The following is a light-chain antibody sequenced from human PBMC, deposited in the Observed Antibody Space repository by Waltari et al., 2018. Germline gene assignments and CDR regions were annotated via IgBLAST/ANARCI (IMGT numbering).Light chain of an antibody. J-gene: IGLJ3*02. CDR1: SSDVGDYNY. Sequence: QSALTQPRSVYGSPGQSVTLSCTGTSSDVGDYNYVSWYQHHPGKAPQLMIYDVTKRPSGVPDRFSGSKSGNTASLTISGLQAEDEADYYCCSYAGSHTWVFGGGTKLTVL. CDR3: CSYAGSHTWV. CDR2: DVT. V-gene: IGLV2-11*01.